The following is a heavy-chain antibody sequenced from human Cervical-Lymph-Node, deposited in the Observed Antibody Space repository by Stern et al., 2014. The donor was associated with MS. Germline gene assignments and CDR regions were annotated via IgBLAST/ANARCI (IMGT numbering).Heavy chain of an antibody. Sequence: QVQLQESGPGLVKPSETLSLSCTVSGGSISSPEYFWGWIRQPPGRGLEGIGSIYNSGRTYFNPSLKSRVTISVDTSKNQFSLKLTSLNAADTAKYYCARQGGDSLDWFDPWGQGTLVTVSS. CDR3: ARQGGDSLDWFDP. CDR1: GGSISSPEYF. V-gene: IGHV4-39*01. D-gene: IGHD2-21*02. CDR2: IYNSGRT. J-gene: IGHJ5*02.